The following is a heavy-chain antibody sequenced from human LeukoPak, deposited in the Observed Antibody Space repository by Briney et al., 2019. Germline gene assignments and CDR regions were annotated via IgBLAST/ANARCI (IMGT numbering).Heavy chain of an antibody. CDR3: AREGHYDSSGYYIFDY. CDR1: GGSISSYY. CDR2: IYYSGST. D-gene: IGHD3-22*01. J-gene: IGHJ4*02. V-gene: IGHV4-59*01. Sequence: SETLSLTCTVSGGSISSYYWSWIRQPPGKGLEWIGYIYYSGSTNNNPSLKSRVTISVDTSKNQFSLKLSSVTAADTAVYYCAREGHYDSSGYYIFDYWGQGTLVTVSS.